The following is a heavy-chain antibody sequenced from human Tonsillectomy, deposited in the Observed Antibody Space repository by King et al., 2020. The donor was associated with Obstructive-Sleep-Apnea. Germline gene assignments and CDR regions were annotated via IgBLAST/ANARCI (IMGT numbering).Heavy chain of an antibody. J-gene: IGHJ6*02. CDR1: GGSISSYY. D-gene: IGHD3-10*01. CDR2: IYYSGST. V-gene: IGHV4-59*01. Sequence: PLQESGPGLVKPSETLSLTCTVSGGSISSYYWSWIRQPPGKGLEWIGYIYYSGSTNYNPSLKSRVTISVDTSKKQVSLKLSSVTAADTAVYYCAREGTMGRGVFGGMDVWGQGTTVTVSS. CDR3: AREGTMGRGVFGGMDV.